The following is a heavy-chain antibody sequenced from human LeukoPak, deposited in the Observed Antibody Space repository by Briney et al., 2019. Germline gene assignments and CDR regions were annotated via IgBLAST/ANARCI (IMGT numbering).Heavy chain of an antibody. D-gene: IGHD6-13*01. Sequence: PSETLSLTCTVSGGSISSGSYYWSWIRQPAGKGLEWIGRIYTSGSTNYNPSLKSRVTISVDTSKNQFSLKLSSVTAADTAVYYCARERGIAAAAPWPRDAFDIWGQGTMVTVSS. J-gene: IGHJ3*02. CDR3: ARERGIAAAAPWPRDAFDI. CDR2: IYTSGST. CDR1: GGSISSGSYY. V-gene: IGHV4-61*02.